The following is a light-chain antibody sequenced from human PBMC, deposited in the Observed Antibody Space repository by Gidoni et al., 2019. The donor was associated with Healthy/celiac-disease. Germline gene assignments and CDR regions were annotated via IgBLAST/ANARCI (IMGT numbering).Light chain of an antibody. Sequence: EIVFTQSPGTLSLSPGVRATLPCRASQSVSSSYLAWYQQKPGQAPRLLIYGASSRATGIPDRFSGSGSGTDFTLTISRLEPEDFAVYYWRQYGSSPWTFGQGTKVEIK. V-gene: IGKV3-20*01. CDR1: QSVSSSY. CDR2: GAS. CDR3: RQYGSSPWT. J-gene: IGKJ1*01.